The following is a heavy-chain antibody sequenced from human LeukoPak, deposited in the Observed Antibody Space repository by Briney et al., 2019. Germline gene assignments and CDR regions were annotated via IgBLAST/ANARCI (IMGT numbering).Heavy chain of an antibody. V-gene: IGHV4-31*03. CDR3: ARGIDPTYYYGSGSKYYFDY. CDR2: IYYSGST. D-gene: IGHD3-10*01. CDR1: GGSISSGGYY. J-gene: IGHJ4*02. Sequence: SETLSLTCTVSGGSISSGGYYWSWIRQHPGKGLEWIGYIYYSGSTYYNPSLKSRVTISVDTSKNQSSLKLSSVTAADTAVYYCARGIDPTYYYGSGSKYYFDYWGQGTLVTVSS.